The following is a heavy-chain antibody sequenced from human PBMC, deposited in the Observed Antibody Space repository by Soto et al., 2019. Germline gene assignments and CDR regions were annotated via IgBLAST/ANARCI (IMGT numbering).Heavy chain of an antibody. V-gene: IGHV4-59*01. D-gene: IGHD3-9*01. CDR1: GVSISSYY. J-gene: IGHJ5*02. CDR2: IYYSGST. CDR3: ARAVSPVTYYDILTGYYVHNWFDP. Sequence: SETLSLTCTFSGVSISSYYWIWIRQPPGKGLEWIGYIYYSGSTNYNPSLKSRVTISVDTSKNQFSLKLSSVTAADTAVYYCARAVSPVTYYDILTGYYVHNWFDPWGQGTLLTVSS.